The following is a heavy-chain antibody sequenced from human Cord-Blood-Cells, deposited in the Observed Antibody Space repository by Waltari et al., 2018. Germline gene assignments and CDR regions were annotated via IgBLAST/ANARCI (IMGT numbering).Heavy chain of an antibody. J-gene: IGHJ4*02. D-gene: IGHD5-12*01. Sequence: QLQLQESGPGLVKPSETLSLTCTVSGGSISSSSYYWGWIRQPPGKGLEWIGSIYYSGSTYYNPSLKSRVPISVDTSKNQFSLKLSSVTAADTAVYYCASLIVATIDYWGQGTLVTVSS. CDR3: ASLIVATIDY. V-gene: IGHV4-39*01. CDR1: GGSISSSSYY. CDR2: IYYSGST.